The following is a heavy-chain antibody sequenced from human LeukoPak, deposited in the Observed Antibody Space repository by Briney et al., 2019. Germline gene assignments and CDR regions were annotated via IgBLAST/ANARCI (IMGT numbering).Heavy chain of an antibody. V-gene: IGHV3-21*01. Sequence: PGGSLRLSCAASGFTFSSYEMNWVRQAPGKGLEWVSSISSSSSYIYYADSVKGRFTISRDNAKNSLYLQMNSLRAEDTAVYYCARALTGTYDRFDYWGQGSLVTVSS. CDR2: ISSSSSYI. CDR1: GFTFSSYE. J-gene: IGHJ4*02. D-gene: IGHD1-1*01. CDR3: ARALTGTYDRFDY.